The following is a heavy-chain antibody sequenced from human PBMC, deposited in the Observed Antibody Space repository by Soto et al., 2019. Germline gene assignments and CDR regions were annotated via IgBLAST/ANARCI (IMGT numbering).Heavy chain of an antibody. CDR3: ARHSRGYCSGGSCYGRRAFDI. V-gene: IGHV4-39*01. D-gene: IGHD2-15*01. Sequence: QLQLQESGPGLVKPSETLSLTCTVSGGSISSSSYYWGWIRQPPGKGLEWIGSIYYSGSTYYNPSLNSRVPISVETSKNQFSLKLSSVTAADTAVYYCARHSRGYCSGGSCYGRRAFDIWGQGTMVTVSS. J-gene: IGHJ3*02. CDR1: GGSISSSSYY. CDR2: IYYSGST.